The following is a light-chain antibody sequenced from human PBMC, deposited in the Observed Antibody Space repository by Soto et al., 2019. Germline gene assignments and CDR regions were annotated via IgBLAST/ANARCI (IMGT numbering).Light chain of an antibody. CDR3: LQYGSTPGT. Sequence: EIVLTQSPGTLSLSPGERATLSCRASESVPNSYLAWYQQLPGQAPRLLINGASSRASGTSDTFSGSGSGTDFTLIIDRLEPEDFALYFCLQYGSTPGTFGQGTKVEIK. J-gene: IGKJ1*01. CDR2: GAS. CDR1: ESVPNSY. V-gene: IGKV3-20*01.